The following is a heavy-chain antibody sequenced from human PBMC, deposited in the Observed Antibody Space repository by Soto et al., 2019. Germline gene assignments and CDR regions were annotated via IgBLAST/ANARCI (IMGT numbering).Heavy chain of an antibody. D-gene: IGHD2-15*01. J-gene: IGHJ6*01. CDR1: GYSFTSYW. Sequence: PGESLKISCKGSGYSFTSYWISWVRQMPGKGLEWMGRIDPSDSYTNYSPSFQGHVTISADKSISTAYLQWSSLKASDTAMYYCARTQTPPYSNYYYYYGLDVWGQGTTVTSPQ. CDR2: IDPSDSYT. CDR3: ARTQTPPYSNYYYYYGLDV. V-gene: IGHV5-10-1*01.